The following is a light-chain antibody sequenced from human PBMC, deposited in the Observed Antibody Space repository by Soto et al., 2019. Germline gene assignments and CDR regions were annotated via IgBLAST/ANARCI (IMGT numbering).Light chain of an antibody. CDR1: NNDVAVYNY. V-gene: IGLV2-14*03. Sequence: QSALTQPASVSGSPGQSITISCTGSNNDVAVYNYVSWYQQRPGKAPELLIYHVKNRPSGISNRFSGSKSGNTASLIISGLQAEDEADYYCSSHTTRSTWVFGGGTKVTVL. CDR2: HVK. CDR3: SSHTTRSTWV. J-gene: IGLJ3*02.